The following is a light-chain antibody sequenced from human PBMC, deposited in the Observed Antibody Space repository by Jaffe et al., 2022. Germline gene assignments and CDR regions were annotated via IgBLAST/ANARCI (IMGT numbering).Light chain of an antibody. CDR3: QQYGSSPWT. Sequence: EIVLTQSPGTLSLSPGERATLSCRASQSVSSSYLAWYQQKPGQAPRLLIYGASSRATGIPDRFSGGGSGTDFTLTISRLEPEDFAVYYCQQYGSSPWTFGQGTKVEIK. J-gene: IGKJ1*01. CDR1: QSVSSSY. V-gene: IGKV3-20*01. CDR2: GAS.